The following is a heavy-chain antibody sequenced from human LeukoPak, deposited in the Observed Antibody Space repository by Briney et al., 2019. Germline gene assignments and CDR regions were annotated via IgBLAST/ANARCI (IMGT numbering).Heavy chain of an antibody. V-gene: IGHV1-24*01. D-gene: IGHD2-2*02. CDR1: GYTFTSYG. CDR2: FDPEDGET. CDR3: ATSHCSSTSCYTRAFDI. Sequence: ASVKVSCKASGYTFTSYGISWVRQAPGKGLEWMGGFDPEDGETIYAQKFQGRVTMTEDTSTDTAYMELSSLRSEDTAVYYCATSHCSSTSCYTRAFDIWGQGTMVTVSS. J-gene: IGHJ3*02.